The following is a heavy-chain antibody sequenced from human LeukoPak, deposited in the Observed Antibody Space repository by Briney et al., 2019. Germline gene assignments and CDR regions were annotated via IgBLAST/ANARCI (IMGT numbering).Heavy chain of an antibody. Sequence: GGSLRLSCAASGFIFSDYPMSWVRQAPGKGLEWVGRIKSKSDGGTIDYAAPVKGRFTISRDDSRNTLYLQMNSLKTEDTAVYYCTTRRQDGWWGQGTLVTVS. CDR2: IKSKSDGGTI. CDR1: GFIFSDYP. V-gene: IGHV3-15*01. J-gene: IGHJ4*02. CDR3: TTRRQDGW. D-gene: IGHD2-15*01.